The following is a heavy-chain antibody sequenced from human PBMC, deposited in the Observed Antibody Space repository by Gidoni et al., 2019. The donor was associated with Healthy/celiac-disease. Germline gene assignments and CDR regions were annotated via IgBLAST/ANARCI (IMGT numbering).Heavy chain of an antibody. CDR3: TRRGYSYDY. D-gene: IGHD5-18*01. V-gene: IGHV3-73*02. Sequence: EVQLVESGGGLVQPGGSLNLSWAASGFTFSGSAMHWVRQASGKGLEWVGRIRSKANSYATAYAASVKGRFTISRDDSKNTAYLQMNSLKTEDTAVYYCTRRGYSYDYWGQGTLVTVSS. J-gene: IGHJ4*02. CDR2: IRSKANSYAT. CDR1: GFTFSGSA.